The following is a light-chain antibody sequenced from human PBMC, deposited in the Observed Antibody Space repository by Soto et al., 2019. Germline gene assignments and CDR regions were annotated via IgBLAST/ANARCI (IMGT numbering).Light chain of an antibody. CDR3: CSYTATHNYI. J-gene: IGLJ1*01. V-gene: IGLV2-11*01. CDR1: SIDVGGSGF. CDR2: VVT. Sequence: QSLLTQPRSVSGSPGHSVAISCTGTSIDVGGSGFVSWYQQHPDKAPKLMIYVVTQRPSGVPDRFSGSKSGNTASLTISGLQAEDEADYYCCSYTATHNYIFGTGTKVTVL.